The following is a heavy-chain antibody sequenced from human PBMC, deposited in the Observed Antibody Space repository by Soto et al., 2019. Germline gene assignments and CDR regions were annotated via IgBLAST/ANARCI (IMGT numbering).Heavy chain of an antibody. D-gene: IGHD3-9*01. V-gene: IGHV3-64*01. J-gene: IGHJ4*02. CDR2: ISSNGGST. CDR1: GFTFSSYA. Sequence: GGSLRLSCAASGFTFSSYAMHWVRQAPGKGLEYVSAISSNGGSTYYTNSVKGRFTISRDNSKNTLYLQMGSLRAEDMAVYYFVRLRDDILTGRGYFDYWGQGTLVTVSS. CDR3: VRLRDDILTGRGYFDY.